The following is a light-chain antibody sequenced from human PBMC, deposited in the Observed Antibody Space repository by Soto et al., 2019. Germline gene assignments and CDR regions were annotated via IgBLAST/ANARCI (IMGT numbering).Light chain of an antibody. CDR3: QQYGISPPWT. V-gene: IGKV3-20*01. Sequence: EIVLTQSPGTLSLSPGERATLSCRASQSVGSTYLAWYQQKPGQAPRLLIFDASSRATGIPDRFSGSGSGTDFTLTISRLEPEDFAVYYCQQYGISPPWTFGQGTKVEIK. CDR1: QSVGSTY. J-gene: IGKJ1*01. CDR2: DAS.